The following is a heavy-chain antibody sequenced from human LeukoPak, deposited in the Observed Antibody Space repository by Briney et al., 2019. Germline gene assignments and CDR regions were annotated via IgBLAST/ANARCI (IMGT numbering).Heavy chain of an antibody. D-gene: IGHD4-17*01. Sequence: PGGSLRLSCAASGFTFSSYEMNWVRQAPGKGLEWVSYISSSGSTIYYADSVKGRFTISRDNAKNSLYPQMNSLRAEDTAVYYCARHGTVTRAYYFDYWGQGTLVTVSS. V-gene: IGHV3-48*03. J-gene: IGHJ4*02. CDR1: GFTFSSYE. CDR2: ISSSGSTI. CDR3: ARHGTVTRAYYFDY.